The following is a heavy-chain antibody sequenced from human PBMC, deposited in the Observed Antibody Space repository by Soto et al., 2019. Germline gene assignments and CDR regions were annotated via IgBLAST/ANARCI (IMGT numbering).Heavy chain of an antibody. CDR1: GDSVSSNSAA. J-gene: IGHJ6*02. Sequence: SQTLSLTCAISGDSVSSNSAAWNWIRQSPSRGLEWLGRTYYRSKWYNDYAVSVKSRITINPDTSKNQFSLQLNSVTPEDTAVYYCARDSAVVLPAANYGMDVCGQGPTVTVSS. D-gene: IGHD2-2*01. CDR2: TYYRSKWYN. V-gene: IGHV6-1*01. CDR3: ARDSAVVLPAANYGMDV.